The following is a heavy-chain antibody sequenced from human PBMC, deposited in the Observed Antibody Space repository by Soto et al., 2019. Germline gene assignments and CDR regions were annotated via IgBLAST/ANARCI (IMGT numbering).Heavy chain of an antibody. Sequence: GASVKVSCKASGGTFSSYAISWVRQAPGQGLEWMGGIIPIFGTANYAQKFQGRVTITADKSTSTAYMELSSLRSEDTAVYYCAREIYCSGGSCYSGGRGMDVWGQGTTVTVSS. V-gene: IGHV1-69*06. CDR3: AREIYCSGGSCYSGGRGMDV. CDR1: GGTFSSYA. D-gene: IGHD2-15*01. CDR2: IIPIFGTA. J-gene: IGHJ6*02.